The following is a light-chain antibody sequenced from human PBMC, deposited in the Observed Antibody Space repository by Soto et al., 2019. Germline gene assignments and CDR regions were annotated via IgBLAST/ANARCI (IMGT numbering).Light chain of an antibody. J-gene: IGKJ1*01. Sequence: EIVLTQSPGTLPLSPGEGATLSCRASQSVSSSFLAWYQQKPGQAPRLLIYGASSGATGIPDRFSGSGSGTDSTLTSSRLEPEDCALYYCQQYGGSPWTFGQGNKVEIK. CDR3: QQYGGSPWT. CDR2: GAS. V-gene: IGKV3-20*01. CDR1: QSVSSSF.